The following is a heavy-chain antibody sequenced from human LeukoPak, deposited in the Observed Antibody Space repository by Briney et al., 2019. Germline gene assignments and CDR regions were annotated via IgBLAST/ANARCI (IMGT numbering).Heavy chain of an antibody. CDR3: AKDVDTAMGLFDY. V-gene: IGHV3-30*02. CDR2: IRYDGSNK. D-gene: IGHD5-18*01. CDR1: GFTFSSYG. Sequence: GGSLRLSCAASGFTFSSYGMHWVRQAPGKGLEWVAFIRYDGSNKYYADSVKGRLTISRDNSKNTLYLQMNSLRAEDTAVYYCAKDVDTAMGLFDYWGQGTLVTVSS. J-gene: IGHJ4*02.